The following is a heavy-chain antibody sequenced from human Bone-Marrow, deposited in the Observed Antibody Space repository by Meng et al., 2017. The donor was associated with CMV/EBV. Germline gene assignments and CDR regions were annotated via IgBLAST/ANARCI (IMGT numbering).Heavy chain of an antibody. CDR1: GFTFSSYA. J-gene: IGHJ4*02. V-gene: IGHV3-23*03. CDR3: AKWYEYSSSSGGDY. CDR2: IYSGGSST. D-gene: IGHD6-6*01. Sequence: GGSLRLSCAASGFTFSSYAMSWVRQAPGKGLEWVSVIYSGGSSTYYADSVKGRFTIYRDNSKNTLYLQMNSLRAEDTAVYYCAKWYEYSSSSGGDYWGQGTLVTVSS.